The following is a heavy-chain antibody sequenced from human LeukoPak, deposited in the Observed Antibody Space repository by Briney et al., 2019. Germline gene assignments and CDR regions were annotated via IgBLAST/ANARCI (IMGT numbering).Heavy chain of an antibody. CDR2: INPNSGGT. CDR1: GYTFTDYY. Sequence: GASVKVSCKASGYTFTDYYMHWVRQAPGQGLEWMGWINPNSGGTNYAQKFQGRVTMTRDTSISTAYMELSRLRSDDTAVYYCARVLVPTYGDYGVQWEGYYYMDVWGKGTTVTVSS. J-gene: IGHJ6*03. D-gene: IGHD4-17*01. V-gene: IGHV1-2*02. CDR3: ARVLVPTYGDYGVQWEGYYYMDV.